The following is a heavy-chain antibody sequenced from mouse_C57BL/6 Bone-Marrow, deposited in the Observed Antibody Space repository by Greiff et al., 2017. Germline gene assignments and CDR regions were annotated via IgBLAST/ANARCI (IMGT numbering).Heavy chain of an antibody. J-gene: IGHJ4*01. CDR1: GFTFSSYG. D-gene: IGHD2-3*01. V-gene: IGHV5-6*01. CDR3: ARYEPYYAMDY. CDR2: ISSGGSYT. Sequence: EVKLVESGGDLVKPGGSLKLSCAASGFTFSSYGMSWVRQTPDKRLEWVATISSGGSYTYYPDSVKGRFTISRDNAKNTLYLQMSSLKSEDTAMYYCARYEPYYAMDYWGQGTSVTVSS.